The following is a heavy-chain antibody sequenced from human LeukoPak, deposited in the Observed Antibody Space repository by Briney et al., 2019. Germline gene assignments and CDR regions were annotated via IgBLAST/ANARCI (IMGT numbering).Heavy chain of an antibody. D-gene: IGHD3-3*01. J-gene: IGHJ5*02. CDR1: GYSFTSYW. CDR3: ARTIFGVVTKYNWFDP. Sequence: GASLKISCKGSGYSFTSYWIGWVRQMPGKGLEWMGIIYPGDSDTRYSPSFQGQVTISADKSISTAYLQWSSLKASDTAMYYCARTIFGVVTKYNWFDPWGQGTLVTVSS. V-gene: IGHV5-51*01. CDR2: IYPGDSDT.